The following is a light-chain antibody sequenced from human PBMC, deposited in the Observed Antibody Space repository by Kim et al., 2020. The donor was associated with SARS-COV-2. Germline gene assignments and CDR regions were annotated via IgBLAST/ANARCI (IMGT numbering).Light chain of an antibody. CDR3: QSADTTGTSVL. CDR1: ALSNQY. CDR2: KDV. J-gene: IGLJ2*01. Sequence: SPGQTARIACSGDALSNQYSYWYQQKPGQAPVLTIYKDVGRPSGIPGRFSGSTSGTTVTLTFLAVQAEDEVDYYCQSADTTGTSVLFGGGTRLTVL. V-gene: IGLV3-25*03.